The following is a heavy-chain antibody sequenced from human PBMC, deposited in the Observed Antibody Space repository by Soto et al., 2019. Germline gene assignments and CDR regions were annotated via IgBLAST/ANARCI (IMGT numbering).Heavy chain of an antibody. D-gene: IGHD3-10*01. CDR3: ARGGSDTMVRGVWGYYYYYMDV. CDR1: GGSISSYY. V-gene: IGHV4-59*01. CDR2: IYYSGST. J-gene: IGHJ6*03. Sequence: SETLSLTCTVSGGSISSYYWSWIRQPPGKGLEWIGYIYYSGSTNYNPSLKSRATISVDTSKNQFSLKLSSVTAADTAVYYCARGGSDTMVRGVWGYYYYYMDVWGKGTTVTVSS.